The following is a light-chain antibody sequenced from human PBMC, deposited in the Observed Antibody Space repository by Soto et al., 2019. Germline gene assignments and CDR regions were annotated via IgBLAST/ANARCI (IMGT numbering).Light chain of an antibody. Sequence: EIVMTQSPATFSVSPGERSNLSCRASQSVSSNLAWYQQKPGQAPRLIIHGASSRATGVPDRITGSGSGTDFTLSISRLEPEDFAVYYCQQYGGSTRTFGQGTKVDIK. J-gene: IGKJ1*01. CDR2: GAS. V-gene: IGKV3-20*01. CDR3: QQYGGSTRT. CDR1: QSVSSN.